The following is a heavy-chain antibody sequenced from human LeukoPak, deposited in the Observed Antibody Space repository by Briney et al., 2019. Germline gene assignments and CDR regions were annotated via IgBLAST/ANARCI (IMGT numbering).Heavy chain of an antibody. CDR3: AKDGSSFFNSLGMDV. CDR1: GYTFTSYG. V-gene: IGHV1-18*01. Sequence: ASVKVSCKASGYTFTSYGISWVRQAPGQGLEWMGWISAYNGNTNYAQKLQGRVTMTTDTSTSTAYMELRSLRSDDTAVYYCAKDGSSFFNSLGMDVWGQGTTVTVSS. D-gene: IGHD6-13*01. J-gene: IGHJ6*02. CDR2: ISAYNGNT.